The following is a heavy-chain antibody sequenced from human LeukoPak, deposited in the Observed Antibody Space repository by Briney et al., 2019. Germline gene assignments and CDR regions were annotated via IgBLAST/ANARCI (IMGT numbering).Heavy chain of an antibody. CDR2: IYYSGST. D-gene: IGHD1-1*01. CDR3: ASPRGTRFDY. J-gene: IGHJ4*02. V-gene: IGHV4-39*07. CDR1: GGPISSSSYY. Sequence: SETLSLTCTVSGGPISSSSYYWGWIRQPPGKGLEWIGSIYYSGSTYYNPSLKSRITISVDTSKNQFSLKLSSVTAADTAVYYCASPRGTRFDYWGQGTLVTVSS.